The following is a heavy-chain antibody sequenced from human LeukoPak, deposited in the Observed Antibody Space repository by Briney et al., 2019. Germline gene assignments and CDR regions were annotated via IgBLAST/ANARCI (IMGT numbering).Heavy chain of an antibody. V-gene: IGHV3-7*03. CDR2: IKQDGSEK. CDR1: GFTFRTYW. J-gene: IGHJ4*02. Sequence: PGGSLRLSCAASGFTFRTYWMSWVRQAPGKGLEWVANIKQDGSEKYYVDSVKGRFTISKDSAKNALYLEMNTLRAEDTAVYHCVRMVGSLGYWDYWGQGALVTVSS. D-gene: IGHD5-18*01. CDR3: VRMVGSLGYWDY.